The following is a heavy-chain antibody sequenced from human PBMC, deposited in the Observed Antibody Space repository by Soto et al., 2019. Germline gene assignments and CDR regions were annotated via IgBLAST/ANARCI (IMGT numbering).Heavy chain of an antibody. V-gene: IGHV3-48*01. CDR1: GFTVRSYS. CDR3: ARDRGYSGYVFAFDI. D-gene: IGHD5-12*01. CDR2: ISSSSSTI. J-gene: IGHJ3*02. Sequence: HPSWSLRLSGAASGFTVRSYSMNWVRQAPGKGLEWVSYISSSSSTIYYADSVKGRFTISRDNAKNSLYLQMNSLRAEDTAVYYCARDRGYSGYVFAFDIWGQGTMVTVSS.